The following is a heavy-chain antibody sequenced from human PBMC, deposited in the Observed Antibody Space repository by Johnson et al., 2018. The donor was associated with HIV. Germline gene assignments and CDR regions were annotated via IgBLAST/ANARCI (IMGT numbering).Heavy chain of an antibody. CDR1: GFIFSDYY. V-gene: IGHV3-11*01. D-gene: IGHD3-10*01. Sequence: QVQLVESGGGVVQPGRSLRLSCAASGFIFSDYYMSWIRQAPGKGLEWVSQISSSGSTIYYAESVKGRLNISRDNAQTTLYLQMKCLRAEDTAVYYCAREKATLWFRASGAAFDIWGQGTMVTVSS. CDR2: ISSSGSTI. J-gene: IGHJ3*02. CDR3: AREKATLWFRASGAAFDI.